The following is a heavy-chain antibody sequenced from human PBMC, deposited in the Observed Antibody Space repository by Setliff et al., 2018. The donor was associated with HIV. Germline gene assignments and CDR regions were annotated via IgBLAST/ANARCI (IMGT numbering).Heavy chain of an antibody. D-gene: IGHD2-15*01. CDR1: GYSFSNFA. V-gene: IGHV1-3*01. Sequence: ASVKVSCKASGYSFSNFAIHWVRQAPGQRLEWLGWINAGSGNTRYSQKFQDRLTITRDTSARTVYMELSSLKSEDTAVYYCARVRCSGANCFNWFDFWGQGTPVTSP. CDR2: INAGSGNT. CDR3: ARVRCSGANCFNWFDF. J-gene: IGHJ5*01.